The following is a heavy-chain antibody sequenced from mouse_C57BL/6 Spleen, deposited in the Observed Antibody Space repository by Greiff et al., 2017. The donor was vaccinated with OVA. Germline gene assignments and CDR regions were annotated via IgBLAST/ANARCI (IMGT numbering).Heavy chain of an antibody. D-gene: IGHD1-1*01. CDR1: GYSFTGDY. Sequence: VQLQQSGTELVKPGASVKISCKASGYSFTGDYMNWVKQSPEKSLEWIGEINPSTGGTTYNQKFKAKATLTVDKSSSTAYMQLKSLTSEDSAVYYCARYSYYYGSSFDYWGQGTTLTVSS. CDR3: ARYSYYYGSSFDY. CDR2: INPSTGGT. J-gene: IGHJ2*01. V-gene: IGHV1-42*01.